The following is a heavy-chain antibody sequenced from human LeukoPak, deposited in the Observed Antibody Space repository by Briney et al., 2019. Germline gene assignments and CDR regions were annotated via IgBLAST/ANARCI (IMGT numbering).Heavy chain of an antibody. Sequence: SETLSLTCTVSGGSISAYYWSWIRQPPGKGLEWIGFLYYSGSTYYNPSLKSRVTISVDRSKNQFSLKLSSVTAADTAVYYCARGGYYGSGELDYWGQGTLVTVSS. CDR1: GGSISAYY. D-gene: IGHD3-10*01. V-gene: IGHV4-59*12. CDR2: LYYSGST. CDR3: ARGGYYGSGELDY. J-gene: IGHJ4*02.